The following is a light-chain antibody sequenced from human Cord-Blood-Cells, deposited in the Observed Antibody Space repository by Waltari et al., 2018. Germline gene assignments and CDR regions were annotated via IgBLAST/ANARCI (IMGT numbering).Light chain of an antibody. CDR3: QQYYSNPLT. V-gene: IGKV4-1*01. J-gene: IGKJ4*01. CDR1: QSVLYSSNNKNY. CDR2: WAS. Sequence: DIVMTQSPDSLAVSLGERATINCRSSQSVLYSSNNKNYLAWYQQKPGKPPKLLIYWASTRESGVPYRFSGSGSGTDFTLTISSLQAEDVAAYYCQQYYSNPLTFGGGTKVEIK.